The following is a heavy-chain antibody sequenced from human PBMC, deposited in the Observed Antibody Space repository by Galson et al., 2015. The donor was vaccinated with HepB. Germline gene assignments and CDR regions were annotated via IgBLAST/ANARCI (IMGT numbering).Heavy chain of an antibody. CDR2: INHSGST. CDR1: GGSFSGYY. V-gene: IGHV4-34*01. D-gene: IGHD2-15*01. Sequence: SETLSLTCAVYGGSFSGYYWSWIRQPPGKGLEWIGEINHSGSTNYNPSLKSRVTISVDTSKNQFSLKLSSVTAADTAVYYCARAPVAGMGSDYWGQGTLVTVSS. J-gene: IGHJ4*02. CDR3: ARAPVAGMGSDY.